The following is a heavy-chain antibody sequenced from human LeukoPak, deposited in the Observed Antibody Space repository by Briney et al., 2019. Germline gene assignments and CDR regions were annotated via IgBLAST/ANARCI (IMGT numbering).Heavy chain of an antibody. CDR1: GFTFSTYN. V-gene: IGHV3-21*01. Sequence: PGGSLRLSCAASGFTFSTYNMNWVRQAPGKGLEWVSSISTSGTYIYHADSVKGRFTVSRDNAKNSLYLQMNSLRAEDTAVYYCARGYYEAFDIWGQGTMVTVSS. J-gene: IGHJ3*02. CDR3: ARGYYEAFDI. CDR2: ISTSGTYI. D-gene: IGHD3-22*01.